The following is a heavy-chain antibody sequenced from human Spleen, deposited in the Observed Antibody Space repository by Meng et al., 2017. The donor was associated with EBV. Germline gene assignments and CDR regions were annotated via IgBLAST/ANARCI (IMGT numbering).Heavy chain of an antibody. V-gene: IGHV1-18*01. CDR1: GYTFTTYG. J-gene: IGHJ1*01. D-gene: IGHD3-16*01. CDR2: ISVYNGNT. Sequence: QVQLVLRGGEWKKAGAPLKVSCQASGYTFTTYGISWVRQAPGQGLEWMGWISVYNGNTDYAPRLQGRVTLTADTSTSTTYMELTSLTSDDTAVYYCARDRGSRGWTSPWHFEHWGQGTLVTVSS. CDR3: ARDRGSRGWTSPWHFEH.